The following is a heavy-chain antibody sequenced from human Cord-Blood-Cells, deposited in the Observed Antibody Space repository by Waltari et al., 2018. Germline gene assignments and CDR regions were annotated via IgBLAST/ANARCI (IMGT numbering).Heavy chain of an antibody. CDR2: INHSGST. Sequence: QVQLQQWGAGLLKPSETLSLTCAVYGGSFSGSSWSWIRQPPGKGLEWIGEINHSGSTNYNPSLKSRVTISVDTSKNQFSLKLSSVTAADTAVYYCARGRGNDSSGYYYVDYWGQGTLVTVSS. J-gene: IGHJ4*02. CDR3: ARGRGNDSSGYYYVDY. D-gene: IGHD3-22*01. CDR1: GGSFSGSS. V-gene: IGHV4-34*01.